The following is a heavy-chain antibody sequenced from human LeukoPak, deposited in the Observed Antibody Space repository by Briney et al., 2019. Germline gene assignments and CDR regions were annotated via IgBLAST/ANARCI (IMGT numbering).Heavy chain of an antibody. J-gene: IGHJ6*03. Sequence: ASVKVSCKASGGTFSSYGISWVRQAPGQGLEWMGIINPSGGSTSYAQKFQGRVTMTRDMSTSTVYMELSSLGSEDTAVYYCARDKGLGTVTKYYMDVWGKGTTVTVSS. CDR1: GGTFSSYG. CDR3: ARDKGLGTVTKYYMDV. D-gene: IGHD4-17*01. CDR2: INPSGGST. V-gene: IGHV1-46*01.